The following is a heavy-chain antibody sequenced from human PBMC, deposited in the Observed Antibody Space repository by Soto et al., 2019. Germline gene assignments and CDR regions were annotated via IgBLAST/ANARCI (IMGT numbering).Heavy chain of an antibody. CDR3: ARVGDSSGHPRDY. Sequence: KPGVSLRLSCTASGFTFTSYAMSWVRQAPGKGLEWVSSITGGSNKIYCADSLKGRFTISRDDAKNSLYLQMNSLRAEDTAVYYCARVGDSSGHPRDYWGQGTLVTVSS. V-gene: IGHV3-21*01. D-gene: IGHD3-22*01. J-gene: IGHJ4*02. CDR2: ITGGSNKI. CDR1: GFTFTSYA.